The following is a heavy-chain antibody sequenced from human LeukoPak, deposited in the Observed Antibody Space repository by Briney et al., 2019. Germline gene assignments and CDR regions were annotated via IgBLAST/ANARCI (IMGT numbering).Heavy chain of an antibody. Sequence: GASAKVSCKASGYTFTSYDINWVRQATGQGLEWMGWMNPNSGNTGYAQKFQGRVTMTRNTSINTAYMELSSLRSEDTAVYYCARELGYCSSTSCYTGAGWGQGTLVTVSS. CDR1: GYTFTSYD. CDR3: ARELGYCSSTSCYTGAG. CDR2: MNPNSGNT. D-gene: IGHD2-2*02. V-gene: IGHV1-8*01. J-gene: IGHJ4*02.